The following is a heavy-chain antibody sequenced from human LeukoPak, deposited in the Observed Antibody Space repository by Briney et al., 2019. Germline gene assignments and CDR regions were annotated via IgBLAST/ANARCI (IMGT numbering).Heavy chain of an antibody. V-gene: IGHV1-69*13. CDR1: GGTFSSYA. Sequence: GASVKVSCKASGGTFSSYAISWVRQAPGQGLEWMGGIIPIFGTANYAQKFQGRVTITADESTSTAYMELSSLRSEDTAVYYCARESPRSGYYYGDDAFDLWGQGTMVTVSS. J-gene: IGHJ3*01. D-gene: IGHD3-22*01. CDR2: IIPIFGTA. CDR3: ARESPRSGYYYGDDAFDL.